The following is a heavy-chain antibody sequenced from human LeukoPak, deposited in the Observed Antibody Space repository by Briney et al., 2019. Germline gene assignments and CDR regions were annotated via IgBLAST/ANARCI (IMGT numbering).Heavy chain of an antibody. D-gene: IGHD5-18*01. Sequence: PGGSLRLSCSASGFTFSSYAMHWVRQAPGKGLEYVSAISCNGSSTYYADSVKGRFTISRDNSKNTLYLQMSSLRAEDTAMYYCVKDVRGYNYAYFDYWGQGTLVTVSS. J-gene: IGHJ4*02. V-gene: IGHV3-64D*06. CDR2: ISCNGSST. CDR1: GFTFSSYA. CDR3: VKDVRGYNYAYFDY.